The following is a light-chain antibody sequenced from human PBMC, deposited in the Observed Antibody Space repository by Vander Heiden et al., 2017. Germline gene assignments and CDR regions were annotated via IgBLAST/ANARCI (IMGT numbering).Light chain of an antibody. CDR3: QQYYSTPVT. CDR2: WAS. CDR1: QSVLYSSNNKNY. J-gene: IGKJ1*01. Sequence: DIVMTPSPDSLAVSLGERATINCKSSQSVLYSSNNKNYLAWYQQKPGQPPKLLIYWASTRESGVPDRFSGSGSGTDFTLTISSLQAEDVAVYYCQQYYSTPVTFGQGTKVEIK. V-gene: IGKV4-1*01.